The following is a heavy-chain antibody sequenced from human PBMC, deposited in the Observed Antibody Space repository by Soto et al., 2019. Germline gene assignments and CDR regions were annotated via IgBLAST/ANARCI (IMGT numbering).Heavy chain of an antibody. CDR2: ISAYNGNT. CDR1: RYAITSYG. D-gene: IGHD3-9*01. Sequence: VKVCSEASRYAITSYGISWVRQSHEQGLEWMGWISAYNGNTNYAQKLQGRVTMTTDTSTSTAYMELRSLRSDDTAVYYCARVARGLRYFDWCGVRYGMDVWGQGTTVTVSS. V-gene: IGHV1-18*01. J-gene: IGHJ6*02. CDR3: ARVARGLRYFDWCGVRYGMDV.